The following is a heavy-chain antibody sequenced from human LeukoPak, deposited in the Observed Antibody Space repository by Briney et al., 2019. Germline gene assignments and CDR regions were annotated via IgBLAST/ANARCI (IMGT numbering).Heavy chain of an antibody. CDR3: ARRSGWNSYYYYYYMDV. Sequence: ASVEVSCKASGYTFTSYAMNWVRQAPGQGLEGMGWINTNTGNPTYAQGFTGRFVFSLDTSVSTAYLQISSLKAEDTAVYYCARRSGWNSYYYYYYMDVWGKGTTVTVSS. V-gene: IGHV7-4-1*02. J-gene: IGHJ6*03. CDR1: GYTFTSYA. D-gene: IGHD1-7*01. CDR2: INTNTGNP.